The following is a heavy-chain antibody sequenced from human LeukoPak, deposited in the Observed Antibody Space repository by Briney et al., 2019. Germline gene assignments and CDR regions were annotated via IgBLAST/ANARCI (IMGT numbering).Heavy chain of an antibody. Sequence: GASVNVSCKASGGTFSSYAISWVRQAPGQGLEWMGGIIPIFGTANYAQKFQGRVTITTDESTSTAYMELSSLRSEDTAVYYCARGTLYCSSTSCYREYYYYYYMDVWGKGTTVTVSS. CDR1: GGTFSSYA. CDR2: IIPIFGTA. J-gene: IGHJ6*03. CDR3: ARGTLYCSSTSCYREYYYYYYMDV. V-gene: IGHV1-69*05. D-gene: IGHD2-2*01.